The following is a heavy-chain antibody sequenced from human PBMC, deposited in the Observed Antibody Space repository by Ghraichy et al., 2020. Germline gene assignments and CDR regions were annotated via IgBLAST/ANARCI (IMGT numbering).Heavy chain of an antibody. V-gene: IGHV2-5*02. J-gene: IGHJ4*01. Sequence: SGPTLVKPTETLTLTCTVSGFSLDTTTVGVGWFRQPPGKALEWLALIYWDDDKRYNSSLKNRLTITKDTSRSQVVLTLTNMDPVDTGTYYCAHRGGPFDFWGRGTLVIVSS. CDR3: AHRGGPFDF. CDR2: IYWDDDK. CDR1: GFSLDTTTVG.